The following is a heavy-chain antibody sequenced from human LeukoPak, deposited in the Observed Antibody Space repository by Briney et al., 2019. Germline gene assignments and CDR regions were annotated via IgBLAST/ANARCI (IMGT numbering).Heavy chain of an antibody. D-gene: IGHD6-13*01. Sequence: ASVKVSCKASGDTFNSHGISWGRQAPGQGREWMGWISAYNGNADYAQKLQGRVTMSTDPSTSTAYMALRRLSSDDTAVYYSATDSQYSSPYYYYGMDVWGQGTTVTVSS. CDR1: GDTFNSHG. CDR3: ATDSQYSSPYYYYGMDV. V-gene: IGHV1-18*04. J-gene: IGHJ6*02. CDR2: ISAYNGNA.